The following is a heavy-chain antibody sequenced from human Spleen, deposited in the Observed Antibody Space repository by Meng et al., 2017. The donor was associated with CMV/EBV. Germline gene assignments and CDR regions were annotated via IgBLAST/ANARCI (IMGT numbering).Heavy chain of an antibody. CDR1: GFTFDDHA. Sequence: SCAASGFTFDDHAMHWVRQAPGKGLEWVSLITWDGGTTSYVDSVKGRFTISRDNSKNSLYLEMNSLRGEDTAFHYCAKDRGYTVLGDLDYWGQGTLVTVSS. CDR2: ITWDGGTT. CDR3: AKDRGYTVLGDLDY. D-gene: IGHD5/OR15-5a*01. V-gene: IGHV3-43D*03. J-gene: IGHJ4*02.